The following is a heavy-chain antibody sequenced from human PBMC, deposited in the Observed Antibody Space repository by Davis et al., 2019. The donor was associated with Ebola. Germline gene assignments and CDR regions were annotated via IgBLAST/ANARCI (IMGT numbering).Heavy chain of an antibody. J-gene: IGHJ5*02. CDR1: GYTFTSYA. CDR3: ARAKGGASGWFDP. D-gene: IGHD3-16*01. V-gene: IGHV1-3*01. CDR2: INAGNGNT. Sequence: ASVKVSCKASGYTFTSYAMHWVRQAPGQRFEWMGWINAGNGNTKYSQKFQGRVTITRDTSASTAYMELSSLRSEDTAVYYCARAKGGASGWFDPWGQGTLVTVSS.